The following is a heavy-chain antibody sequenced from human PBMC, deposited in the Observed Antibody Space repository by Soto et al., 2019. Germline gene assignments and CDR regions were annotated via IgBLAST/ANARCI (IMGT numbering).Heavy chain of an antibody. CDR1: GYTFTSYA. CDR2: INAGNGNT. CDR3: ARDSPPMDV. V-gene: IGHV1-3*05. Sequence: VQLVQSGAAEKKPGASVKASCQASGYTFTSYAMHCVRQAPGQTLEFMGWINAGNGNTKYSQKFQGRVTITRDTSASTAYMELSSLRSEDTAVYYCARDSPPMDVWGQGTTVTVSS. J-gene: IGHJ6*02.